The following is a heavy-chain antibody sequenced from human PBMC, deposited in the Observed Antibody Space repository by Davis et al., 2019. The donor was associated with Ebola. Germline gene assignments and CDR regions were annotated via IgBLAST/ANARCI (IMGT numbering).Heavy chain of an antibody. CDR1: GGSISSYY. V-gene: IGHV4-59*08. D-gene: IGHD3-22*01. CDR2: IYYSGSP. Sequence: MPSETLSLTCTVPGGSISSYYWSWIRQPPGKGLEWLGYIYYSGSPNYNPSLKSRVTIPVETSKNQFSLKLSSVTAADTAVYYCARGEPRYYYDSSGYRSAIDAFDIWGQGTMVTVSS. J-gene: IGHJ3*02. CDR3: ARGEPRYYYDSSGYRSAIDAFDI.